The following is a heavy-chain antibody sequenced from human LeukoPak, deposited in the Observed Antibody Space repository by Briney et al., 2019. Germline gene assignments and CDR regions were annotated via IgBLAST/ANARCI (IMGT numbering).Heavy chain of an antibody. CDR3: ARGGRIAAAGPPFDY. D-gene: IGHD6-13*01. Sequence: PSDTVSLPCSLYCGSYRCYYWSGLPQPPGKGLEWIGEINHRGRTNYNPSLKSRVTISVDTSKNQFSLKLSAVTAEDPAVYYCARGGRIAAAGPPFDYWGQGTLLTVSS. V-gene: IGHV4-34*01. J-gene: IGHJ4*02. CDR2: INHRGRT. CDR1: CGSYRCYY.